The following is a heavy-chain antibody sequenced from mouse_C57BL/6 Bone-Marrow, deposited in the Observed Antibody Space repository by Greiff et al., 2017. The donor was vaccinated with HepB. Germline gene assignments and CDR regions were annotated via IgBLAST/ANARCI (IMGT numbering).Heavy chain of an antibody. CDR1: GFTFTDYY. J-gene: IGHJ2*01. Sequence: EVQRVESGGGLVQPGGSLSLSCAASGFTFTDYYMSWVRQPPGKALEWLGFIRNKANGYTTEYSASVKGRFTISSDNSQSILYLQMNALRAEDSATYYCARLRLRRDFDYWGQGTTLTVSS. CDR3: ARLRLRRDFDY. CDR2: IRNKANGYTT. D-gene: IGHD2-2*01. V-gene: IGHV7-3*01.